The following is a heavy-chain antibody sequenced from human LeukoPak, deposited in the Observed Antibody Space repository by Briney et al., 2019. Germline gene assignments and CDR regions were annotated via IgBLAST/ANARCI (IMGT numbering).Heavy chain of an antibody. CDR1: GYTFTTYW. J-gene: IGHJ4*02. D-gene: IGHD6-13*01. CDR3: VRHGLGSSWFGFDY. CDR2: IYPGDSDP. V-gene: IGHV5-51*01. Sequence: GESLKISCNGSGYTFTTYWIGWVRQMSGKGLEWMGIIYPGDSDPRYSPSFQGQVTISADTSISTAYLQWSSLKASDSAMYYCVRHGLGSSWFGFDYWGQGTLVTVSS.